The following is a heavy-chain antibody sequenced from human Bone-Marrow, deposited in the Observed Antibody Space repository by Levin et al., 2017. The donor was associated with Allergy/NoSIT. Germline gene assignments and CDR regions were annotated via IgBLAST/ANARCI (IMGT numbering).Heavy chain of an antibody. Sequence: PGGSLRLSCAASGFTLNDYSMHWVRQGPGKGLEWMAVISYDGRTYYYADSVKGRFTVSRDISKNTLYLQMNSLRTDDTAVYYCAREGPCISTSCYPNNLFDPWGQGTLVTVSS. V-gene: IGHV3-30*04. CDR2: ISYDGRTY. CDR1: GFTLNDYS. J-gene: IGHJ5*02. D-gene: IGHD2-2*01. CDR3: AREGPCISTSCYPNNLFDP.